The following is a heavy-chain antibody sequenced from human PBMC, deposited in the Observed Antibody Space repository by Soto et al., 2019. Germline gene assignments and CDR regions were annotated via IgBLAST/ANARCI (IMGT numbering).Heavy chain of an antibody. V-gene: IGHV4-34*01. Sequence: ETLSLTCAVYGGSFGGYYWSWIRQPPGKGLEWIGEINHSGSTNYNPSLKSRVTISVDTSKNQFSLKLSSVTAADTAVYYCASDYGDYGYWGQGTLVTVSS. CDR3: ASDYGDYGY. D-gene: IGHD4-17*01. CDR1: GGSFGGYY. J-gene: IGHJ4*02. CDR2: INHSGST.